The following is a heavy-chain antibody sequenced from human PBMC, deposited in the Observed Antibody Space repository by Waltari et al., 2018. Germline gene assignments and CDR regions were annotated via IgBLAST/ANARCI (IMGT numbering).Heavy chain of an antibody. CDR2: VRYDGGNS. J-gene: IGHJ4*02. CDR1: GFTFSNYD. V-gene: IGHV3-30*02. Sequence: QVQLLESGGGVVQPGGSLRLSCAASGFTFSNYDMHWVRQAPGKGVEWVAFVRYDGGNSYNIDSVKGRFTVSRDNSKNTLYVQMNSLRPEDTAIYYCARGGMGYYYSDYWGQGTLVLVSS. CDR3: ARGGMGYYYSDY. D-gene: IGHD1-1*01.